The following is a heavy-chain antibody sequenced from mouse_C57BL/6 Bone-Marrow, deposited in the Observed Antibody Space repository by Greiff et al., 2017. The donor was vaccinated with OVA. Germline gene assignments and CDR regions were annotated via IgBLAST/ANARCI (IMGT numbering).Heavy chain of an antibody. CDR2: ISDGGSYT. Sequence: DVTLVESGGGLVKPGGSLTLSCAASGFTFSSYAMSWVRQTPEKRLEWVATISDGGSYTYYPDNVKGRFTISRDNAKNNLYLQMSHLKSEDTAMYYCASSYDYDFDYWGQGTTLTVSS. V-gene: IGHV5-4*03. CDR3: ASSYDYDFDY. D-gene: IGHD2-4*01. J-gene: IGHJ2*01. CDR1: GFTFSSYA.